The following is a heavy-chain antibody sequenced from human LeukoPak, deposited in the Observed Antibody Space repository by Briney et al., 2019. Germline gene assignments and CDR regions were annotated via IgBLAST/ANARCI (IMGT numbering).Heavy chain of an antibody. CDR3: ARRIPAGIGAFDM. Sequence: ASVKVSCKASGYTFTSYGISWVRQAPGQGLEWMGWISAYNGNTNYAQKFQGRVTMTRDTSISTAYMELSRLRSDDTAVYYCARRIPAGIGAFDMWGQGTMVTVSS. V-gene: IGHV1-18*01. D-gene: IGHD2-2*02. CDR2: ISAYNGNT. J-gene: IGHJ3*02. CDR1: GYTFTSYG.